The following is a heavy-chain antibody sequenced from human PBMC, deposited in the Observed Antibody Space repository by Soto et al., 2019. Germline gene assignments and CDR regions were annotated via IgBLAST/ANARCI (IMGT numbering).Heavy chain of an antibody. V-gene: IGHV1-69*06. J-gene: IGHJ6*02. CDR3: AREGYGYPHYYYYYGMDV. CDR1: GGTFSSYA. D-gene: IGHD5-18*01. CDR2: IIPIFGTA. Sequence: ASVKVSCKASGGTFSSYAISWVRQAPGQGLEWMGGIIPIFGTANYAQKFQGRVTITADKSTSTAYMELSSLRSEDTAVYYCAREGYGYPHYYYYYGMDVWGQGTTVSVSS.